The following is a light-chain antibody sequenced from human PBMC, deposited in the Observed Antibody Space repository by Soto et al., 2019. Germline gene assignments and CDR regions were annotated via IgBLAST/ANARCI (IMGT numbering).Light chain of an antibody. J-gene: IGKJ1*01. CDR1: QSVSRK. V-gene: IGKV3-15*01. CDR2: DAS. CDR3: QQYVGSSRT. Sequence: EIVMTQSPTTVSVSPGERATLSCRASQSVSRKLAWYQQKPGQPPRLLFFDASARATGVPDRFRGSGSGTEFILTISGLQSEDFAVYYCQQYVGSSRTFGQGTKVEIK.